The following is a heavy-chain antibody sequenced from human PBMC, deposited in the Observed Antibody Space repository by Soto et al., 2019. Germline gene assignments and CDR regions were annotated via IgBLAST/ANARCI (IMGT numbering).Heavy chain of an antibody. Sequence: QVQLVESGGGVVQPGRSLRLSCAASGFTFSSYGMRWVRQAPGKGLEWVAVIWYDGSNKYYADSVKGRFTISRDNSKNTLYLQMNSPRAEDTAVYYCARAGGYDWFDYWGQGTLVTVSS. V-gene: IGHV3-33*01. J-gene: IGHJ4*02. CDR3: ARAGGYDWFDY. CDR1: GFTFSSYG. D-gene: IGHD5-12*01. CDR2: IWYDGSNK.